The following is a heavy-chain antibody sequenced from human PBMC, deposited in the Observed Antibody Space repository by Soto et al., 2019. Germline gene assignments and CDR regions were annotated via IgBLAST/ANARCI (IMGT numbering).Heavy chain of an antibody. Sequence: GGSLRLSCAASGFTFSSYWMSWVRQSPGKGLEWVANIKQDGSEKYYVDSVKGRFTISRDNTKNSLYLQMNSLRAEDTAVYYCARESRRDGYNRGYWGQGTLVTVSS. D-gene: IGHD5-12*01. V-gene: IGHV3-7*01. J-gene: IGHJ4*02. CDR1: GFTFSSYW. CDR2: IKQDGSEK. CDR3: ARESRRDGYNRGY.